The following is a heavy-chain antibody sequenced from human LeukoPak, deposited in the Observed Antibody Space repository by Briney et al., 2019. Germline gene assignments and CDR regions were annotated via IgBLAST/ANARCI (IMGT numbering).Heavy chain of an antibody. V-gene: IGHV4-30-2*01. D-gene: IGHD3-22*01. Sequence: SETLSLTCAVSGGSISSGGYSWSWIRQPPGKGLEWIGYIYHSGSTYYNPSLKSRATISVDRSKNQFSLKLSSVTAADTAVYYCARILGDYYDSKYAFDIWGQGTMVTVSS. CDR1: GGSISSGGYS. CDR3: ARILGDYYDSKYAFDI. J-gene: IGHJ3*02. CDR2: IYHSGST.